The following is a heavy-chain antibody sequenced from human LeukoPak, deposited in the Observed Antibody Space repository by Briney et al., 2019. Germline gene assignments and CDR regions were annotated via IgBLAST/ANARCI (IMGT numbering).Heavy chain of an antibody. V-gene: IGHV3-30*03. J-gene: IGHJ4*02. CDR1: GFTFSNYE. CDR2: ISYDGSNK. Sequence: GGSLRLSCAASGFTFSNYEMHWVRQAPGKGLEWVAVISYDGSNKYYADSVKGRFTISRDNSKNTLYLQMNSLRAEDTAVYYCARKNGLDYWGQGTLVTVSS. CDR3: ARKNGLDY.